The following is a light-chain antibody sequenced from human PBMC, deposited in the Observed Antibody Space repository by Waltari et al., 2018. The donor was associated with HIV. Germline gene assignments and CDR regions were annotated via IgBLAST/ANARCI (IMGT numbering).Light chain of an antibody. CDR3: AAWESRMNWV. V-gene: IGLV1-44*01. CDR1: SSNIGSNT. J-gene: IGLJ3*02. Sequence: QSVLTQPPSASGTPGQRVTIPCSGSSSNIGSNTVNWDQQLPGTAPKLLSHSNNRRRTGVPGRFTGCKSGASASLAIGGLETRDEGDDYWAAWESRMNWVVGRGTKLTVI. CDR2: SNN.